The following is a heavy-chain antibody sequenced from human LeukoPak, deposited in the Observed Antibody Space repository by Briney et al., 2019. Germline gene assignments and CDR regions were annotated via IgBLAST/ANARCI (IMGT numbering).Heavy chain of an antibody. CDR1: GFTFSSYA. Sequence: GGSLRLSCAASGFTFSSYAMSWVRQAPGKGLEWVSAISGSGGSTYYADSVKGRFTISRDNSKNTLYLQMNSLRAEGTAVYYCAKAGAAAGGGPYYWGQGTLVTVSS. J-gene: IGHJ4*02. D-gene: IGHD6-13*01. V-gene: IGHV3-23*01. CDR2: ISGSGGST. CDR3: AKAGAAAGGGPYY.